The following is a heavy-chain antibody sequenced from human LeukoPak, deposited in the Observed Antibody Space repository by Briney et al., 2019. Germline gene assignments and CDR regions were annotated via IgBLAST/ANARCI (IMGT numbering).Heavy chain of an antibody. CDR2: IFHSGNT. CDR1: GYSISNGYY. D-gene: IGHD3-10*01. J-gene: IGHJ4*02. V-gene: IGHV4-38-2*01. CDR3: ARFRRGWYFDY. Sequence: PSETLSLTCVVSGYSISNGYYWGWIRHPPGKGLEWIESIFHSGNTYYNPSLKSRVTMSVDTSKNQFSLRLTSVIAADTAAYYCARFRRGWYFDYWSQGTLVTVSS.